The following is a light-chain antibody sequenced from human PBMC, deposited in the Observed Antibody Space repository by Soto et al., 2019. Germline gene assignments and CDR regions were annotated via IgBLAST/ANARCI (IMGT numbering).Light chain of an antibody. CDR1: QSVRNY. CDR3: QQYHTWPIT. V-gene: IGKV3-15*01. Sequence: EIVFTQSPATLALSPGERATLSCRASQSVRNYLAWYQQKPGRAPRLLISGASTGATGIPARFSGSGSGTEFTLTISSLQSEDCAIYYCQQYHTWPITFGGGTKVDI. J-gene: IGKJ4*01. CDR2: GAS.